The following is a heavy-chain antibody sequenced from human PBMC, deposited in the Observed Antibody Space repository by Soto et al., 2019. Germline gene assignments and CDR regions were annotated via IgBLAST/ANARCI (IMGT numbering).Heavy chain of an antibody. J-gene: IGHJ4*02. V-gene: IGHV3-48*02. Sequence: PGGSLRLSCAASGFTFSSYSMNWVRQAPGKGLEWVSYISSSSSTIYYADSVKGRFTISRDNAKNSLYLQMNSLSDEDTAVYYCGSGSTGRLSYWGQGTLVTVSS. CDR1: GFTFSSYS. D-gene: IGHD3-10*01. CDR2: ISSSSSTI. CDR3: GSGSTGRLSY.